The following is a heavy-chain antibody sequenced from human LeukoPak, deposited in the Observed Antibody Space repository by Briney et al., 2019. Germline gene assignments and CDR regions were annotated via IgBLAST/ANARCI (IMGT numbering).Heavy chain of an antibody. D-gene: IGHD3-10*01. CDR1: GYTFTSYY. J-gene: IGHJ5*02. CDR2: INPSGGST. V-gene: IGHV1-46*01. CDR3: ASPHMVRGVFWGFDP. Sequence: GASVKVSCKASGYTFTSYYMHWVRQAPGQGLEWMGIINPSGGSTSYAQKFQGRVTMTRDTSISTAYMELSRLRSDDTAVYYCASPHMVRGVFWGFDPWGQGTLVTVSS.